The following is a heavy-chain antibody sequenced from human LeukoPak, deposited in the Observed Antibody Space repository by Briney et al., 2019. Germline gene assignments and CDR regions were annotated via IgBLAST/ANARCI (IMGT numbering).Heavy chain of an antibody. V-gene: IGHV3-23*01. J-gene: IGHJ4*02. D-gene: IGHD2-2*01. Sequence: GSLRLFCSAPGLTFCRYAINRVRPAPGKGLGLGLAFTNSGGTTYYADSVKGRFTISRDNSRNTLYLQMNSLRAEDTAVYYCAKRDTYCSTTSCSVDYWGQGTLVTVSS. CDR2: FTNSGGTT. CDR3: AKRDTYCSTTSCSVDY. CDR1: GLTFCRYA.